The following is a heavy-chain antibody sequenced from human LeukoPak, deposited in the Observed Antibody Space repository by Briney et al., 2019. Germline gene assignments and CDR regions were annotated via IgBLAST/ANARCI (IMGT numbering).Heavy chain of an antibody. CDR2: IYYSGST. J-gene: IGHJ4*02. Sequence: PSETLSLTCTVSGVSVSSGSYYWSWIRQPPGKGLEWIGYIYYSGSTNDNPSLKSRVTISVDTSKNQFSLKLSSVTAADTAVYYCARVNLAAASHYFDYWGQGTLVTVSS. D-gene: IGHD6-13*01. CDR1: GVSVSSGSYY. CDR3: ARVNLAAASHYFDY. V-gene: IGHV4-61*01.